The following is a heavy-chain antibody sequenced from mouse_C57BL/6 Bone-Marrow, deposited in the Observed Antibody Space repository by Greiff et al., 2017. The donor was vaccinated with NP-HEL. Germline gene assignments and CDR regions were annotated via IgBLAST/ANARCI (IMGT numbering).Heavy chain of an antibody. CDR3: AREAQAPYYFYY. V-gene: IGHV1-50*01. Sequence: QVQLQQPGAELVKPGASVKLSCKASGYTFTSYWMQWVKQRPGQGLEWIGEIDPSDSYTNYNQKFKGKATLTVDTSSSTAYMQLSSLTSEDSAVYYCAREAQAPYYFYYWGQGTTLTVSS. D-gene: IGHD3-2*02. CDR1: GYTFTSYW. J-gene: IGHJ2*01. CDR2: IDPSDSYT.